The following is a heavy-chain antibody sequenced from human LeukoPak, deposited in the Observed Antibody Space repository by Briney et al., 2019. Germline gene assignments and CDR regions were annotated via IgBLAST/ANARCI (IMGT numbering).Heavy chain of an antibody. Sequence: ASVKVSCKASGYTFTSYGISWVRQAPGQGLEWMGWISAYNGNTNYAQKLQGRVTMTTDTSTSTAYMELRSLRSDDTAVYYCARTPPSSSWYRPPYYFDYWGQGTLVTVSS. CDR2: ISAYNGNT. V-gene: IGHV1-18*01. D-gene: IGHD6-13*01. J-gene: IGHJ4*02. CDR1: GYTFTSYG. CDR3: ARTPPSSSWYRPPYYFDY.